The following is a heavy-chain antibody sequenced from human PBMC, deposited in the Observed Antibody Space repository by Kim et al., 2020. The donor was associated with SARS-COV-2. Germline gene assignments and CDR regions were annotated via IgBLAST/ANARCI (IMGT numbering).Heavy chain of an antibody. V-gene: IGHV3-74*01. J-gene: IGHJ4*02. CDR3: ARVYYGSGTPVGY. Sequence: GGSLRLSCAASRFTFSSYWMHWVRQAPGKGLVWVSRINSDGSSTSYADSVKGRFTISRDNAKNTLYLQMNSLRAEDTAVYYCARVYYGSGTPVGYWGQGTLVTVSS. CDR1: RFTFSSYW. D-gene: IGHD3-10*01. CDR2: INSDGSST.